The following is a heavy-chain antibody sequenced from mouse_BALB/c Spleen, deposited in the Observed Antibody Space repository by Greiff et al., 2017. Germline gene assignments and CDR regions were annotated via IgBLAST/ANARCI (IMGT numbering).Heavy chain of an antibody. V-gene: IGHV1-9*01. CDR2: ILPGSGST. CDR3: ARCHDYDGPYAMDY. D-gene: IGHD2-4*01. CDR1: GYTFSSYW. Sequence: QVQLQQSGAELMKPGASVKISCKATGYTFSSYWIEWVKQRPGHGLEWIGEILPGSGSTNYNEKFKGKATFTADTSSNTAYMQLSSLTSEDSAVYYCARCHDYDGPYAMDYWGQGTSVTVSS. J-gene: IGHJ4*01.